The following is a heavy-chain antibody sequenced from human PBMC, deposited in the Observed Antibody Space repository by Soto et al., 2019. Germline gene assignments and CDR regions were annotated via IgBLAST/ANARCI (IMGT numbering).Heavy chain of an antibody. D-gene: IGHD5-12*01. Sequence: SETLSLTCTVSGGSISSGGYYWSWIRQHPGKGLEWIGYIYYSGSTYYNPSLKSRVTISVDTSKNQFSLKLSSVTAADTAVYYCARVRDGYNYFDYWGQGTLVTVS. CDR1: GGSISSGGYY. CDR3: ARVRDGYNYFDY. CDR2: IYYSGST. V-gene: IGHV4-31*03. J-gene: IGHJ4*02.